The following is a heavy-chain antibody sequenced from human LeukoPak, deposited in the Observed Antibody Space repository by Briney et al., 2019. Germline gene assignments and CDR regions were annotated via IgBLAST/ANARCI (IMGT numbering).Heavy chain of an antibody. CDR2: IYHSGST. CDR3: ARDPTMVRGPSMDV. CDR1: GGSISSSNW. D-gene: IGHD3-10*01. J-gene: IGHJ6*04. V-gene: IGHV4-4*02. Sequence: SETLSLTCAVSGGSISSSNWWSWVRQPPGKGLEWIGEIYHSGSTNYNPSLKSRVTISVDKSNNQFSLKLSSVTAADTAVYYCARDPTMVRGPSMDVWGKGTTVTVSS.